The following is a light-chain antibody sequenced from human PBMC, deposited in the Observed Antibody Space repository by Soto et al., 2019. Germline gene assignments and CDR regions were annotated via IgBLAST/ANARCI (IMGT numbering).Light chain of an antibody. V-gene: IGKV3-20*01. J-gene: IGKJ1*01. CDR2: GAS. CDR1: QRINNSY. CDR3: QQYGSSPRT. Sequence: EIVLTQSPGTLSLSPGERATLSCRASQRINNSYLAWYQQKPGQAPRLLIYGASSRATGIPERFSGSGSVTDFTLTISRLEPEDFAVYFCQQYGSSPRTFGQGTKVDNK.